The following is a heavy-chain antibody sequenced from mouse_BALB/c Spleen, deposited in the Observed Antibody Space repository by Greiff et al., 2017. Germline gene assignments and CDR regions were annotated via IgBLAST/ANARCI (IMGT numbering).Heavy chain of an antibody. D-gene: IGHD2-1*01. CDR1: GFSLTSYG. CDR3: ARHYGNYALYYAMDY. J-gene: IGHJ4*01. Sequence: QVQLQQSGPDLVAPSQSLSITCTVSGFSLTSYGVHWVRQPPGKGLEWLVVIWSDGSTTYNSALKSRLSISKDNSKSQVFLKMNSLQTDDTAMYYCARHYGNYALYYAMDYWGQGTSVTVSS. CDR2: IWSDGST. V-gene: IGHV2-6-2*01.